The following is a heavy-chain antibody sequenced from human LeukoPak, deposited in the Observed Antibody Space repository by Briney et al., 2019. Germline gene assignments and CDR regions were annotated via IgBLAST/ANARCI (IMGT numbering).Heavy chain of an antibody. D-gene: IGHD5-12*01. Sequence: GGSLRLSCAASGFTFSSYGMHWVRQAPGKGLEWVAVISYDGSNKYYADSVKGRFTISRDNSKNTLYLQMNSLRAEDTAVYYCARHHHERYSGYDLYGMDVWGQGTTVTVSS. CDR1: GFTFSSYG. J-gene: IGHJ6*02. V-gene: IGHV3-30*03. CDR3: ARHHHERYSGYDLYGMDV. CDR2: ISYDGSNK.